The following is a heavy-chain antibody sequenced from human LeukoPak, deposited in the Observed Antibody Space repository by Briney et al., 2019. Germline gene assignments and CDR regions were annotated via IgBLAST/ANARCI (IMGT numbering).Heavy chain of an antibody. J-gene: IGHJ5*02. CDR3: VTGGGVCSGNSHKWVDP. V-gene: IGHV1-46*01. D-gene: IGHD2-15*01. Sequence: GASVTVSFTASGYTFTSYYMHWVRQAPGQGLEWMGIINPSGGSTSYAQKFQGRATMTRDTSTSTAYMELSSLRSEDTAVYYCVTGGGVCSGNSHKWVDPLGQGTLVAVCS. CDR1: GYTFTSYY. CDR2: INPSGGST.